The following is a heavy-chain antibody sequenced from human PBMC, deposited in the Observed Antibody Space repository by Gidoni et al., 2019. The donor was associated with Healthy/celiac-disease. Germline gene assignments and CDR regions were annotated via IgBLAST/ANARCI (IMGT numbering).Heavy chain of an antibody. CDR2: SSGSGGST. Sequence: EVQLLESGGGLVQPGGSLSLHCAPAGFPLSSYDMSWVRQAPGKGLEWVSSSSGSGGSTYYADSVKGRFTISRDNSKNTLYLQMNSLRAEDTAVYYCAKDLRSSGTLDAFDIWGQGTMVTVSS. V-gene: IGHV3-23*01. D-gene: IGHD3-10*01. J-gene: IGHJ3*02. CDR1: GFPLSSYD. CDR3: AKDLRSSGTLDAFDI.